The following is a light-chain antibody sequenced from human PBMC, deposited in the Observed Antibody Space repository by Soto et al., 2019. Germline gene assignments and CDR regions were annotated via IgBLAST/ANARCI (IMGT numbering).Light chain of an antibody. CDR1: QGISSY. CDR2: AAS. Sequence: ALRMTQSPSSLSASTGDRVTITCRASQGISSYLAWYQQKPGKAPKLLIYAASTVQSGVPSRFSGSGSGTDFTLTINCLQSEDFATYFCQHYYSFPPTFGQGTKVEIK. V-gene: IGKV1-8*01. J-gene: IGKJ1*01. CDR3: QHYYSFPPT.